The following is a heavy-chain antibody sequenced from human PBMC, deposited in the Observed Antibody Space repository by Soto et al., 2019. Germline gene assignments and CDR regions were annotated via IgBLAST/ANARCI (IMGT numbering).Heavy chain of an antibody. J-gene: IGHJ6*02. CDR1: GGTFRSYA. CDR2: IIPIFGTA. V-gene: IGHV1-69*13. CDR3: ARDRSPYYYGSGTPYYYYGMDV. D-gene: IGHD3-10*01. Sequence: SVKVSCKASGGTFRSYAISWVRQAPGQGLEWMGGIIPIFGTANYAQKFQGRVTITADESTSTAYMELSSLRSEDTAVYYCARDRSPYYYGSGTPYYYYGMDVWGQGTTVTVSS.